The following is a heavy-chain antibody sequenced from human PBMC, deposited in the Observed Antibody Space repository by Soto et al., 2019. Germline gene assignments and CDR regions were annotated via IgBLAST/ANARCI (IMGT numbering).Heavy chain of an antibody. J-gene: IGHJ5*02. D-gene: IGHD2-15*01. CDR3: EPYCSGGSCLRESWFDP. V-gene: IGHV3-21*01. CDR2: ISSSSSYI. CDR1: GFTFSSYS. Sequence: GGSLRLSCAASGFTFSSYSMNWVRQAPGKGLEWVSSISSSSSYIYYADSVKGRFTISRDNAKNSLYLQMNSLRAEDTAVYYCEPYCSGGSCLRESWFDPWGQGTLVTVSS.